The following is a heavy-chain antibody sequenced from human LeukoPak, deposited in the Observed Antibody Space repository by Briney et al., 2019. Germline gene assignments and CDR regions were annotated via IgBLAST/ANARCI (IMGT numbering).Heavy chain of an antibody. CDR2: MNPNSGNT. D-gene: IGHD4-17*01. CDR3: ARAFYGDYLFDY. Sequence: ASVKVSCKASGYTFSLYDTNWVRQATGQGLEWMGWMNPNSGNTGYAQKSQGRVTMTRNTSITTAYMELSSLRSEDTAVYYCARAFYGDYLFDYWGQGTLVTVSS. J-gene: IGHJ4*02. V-gene: IGHV1-8*01. CDR1: GYTFSLYD.